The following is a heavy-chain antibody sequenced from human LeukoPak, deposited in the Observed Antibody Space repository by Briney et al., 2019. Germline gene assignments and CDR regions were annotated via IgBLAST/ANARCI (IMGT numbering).Heavy chain of an antibody. Sequence: GGSLRLSCAASGFTFSSYSMNWVRQAPGKGLEWVSSISSSSSYIYYADSVKGRFTISRDNAKNSLYLQMNSLRAEDTAVYYCARRFSGRGGYSYNNWFDPWGQGTLVTVSS. CDR3: ARRFSGRGGYSYNNWFDP. J-gene: IGHJ5*02. V-gene: IGHV3-21*01. CDR1: GFTFSSYS. D-gene: IGHD5-18*01. CDR2: ISSSSSYI.